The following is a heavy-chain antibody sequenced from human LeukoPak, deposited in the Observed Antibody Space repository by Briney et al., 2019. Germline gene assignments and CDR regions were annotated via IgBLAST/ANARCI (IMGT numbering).Heavy chain of an antibody. J-gene: IGHJ4*02. CDR2: INTNTGNP. CDR3: AREVYSSGYYDDY. D-gene: IGHD3-22*01. V-gene: IGHV7-4-1*02. Sequence: ASVKVSCKASGYTFTRYAINWVRQAPGQGLGWMGWINTNTGNPTYAQGFTGRFVFSLDTSSNTAYLQISSLKADDTAIYYCAREVYSSGYYDDYWGQGTLVTVSP. CDR1: GYTFTRYA.